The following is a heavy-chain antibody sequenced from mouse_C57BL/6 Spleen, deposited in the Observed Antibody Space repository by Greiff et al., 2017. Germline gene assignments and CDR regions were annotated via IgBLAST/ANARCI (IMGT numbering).Heavy chain of an antibody. J-gene: IGHJ4*01. V-gene: IGHV14-1*01. CDR2: IDPEDGDT. CDR3: TRRSTVVAKDAMDY. CDR1: GFNIKDYY. D-gene: IGHD1-1*01. Sequence: VQLQQSGAELVRPGASVKLSCTASGFNIKDYYMHWVKQRPEQGLEWIGRIDPEDGDTEYAPKFQGKATMTADTSSNTAYLQLSSLTSEDTAVYHCTRRSTVVAKDAMDYWGQGTSVTVSS.